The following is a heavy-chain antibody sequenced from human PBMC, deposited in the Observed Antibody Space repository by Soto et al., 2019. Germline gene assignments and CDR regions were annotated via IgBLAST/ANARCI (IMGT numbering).Heavy chain of an antibody. CDR1: GFTFSSYA. Sequence: EVQLLESGGGLVQPGGSLRLSCAASGFTFSSYAMSWVRQAPGKGLEWVSAISGSGGSTYYADSVKGRFTISRDNSKNTLYLQMNSLRAEDTAVYYCAKVHDYVWGSYRSRGYYYGMDVWGQGTTVTVSS. J-gene: IGHJ6*02. CDR2: ISGSGGST. D-gene: IGHD3-16*02. CDR3: AKVHDYVWGSYRSRGYYYGMDV. V-gene: IGHV3-23*01.